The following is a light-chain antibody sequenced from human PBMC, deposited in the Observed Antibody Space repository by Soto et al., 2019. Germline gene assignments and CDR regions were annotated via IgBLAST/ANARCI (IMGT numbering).Light chain of an antibody. V-gene: IGKV1-5*03. Sequence: DIQMTRSPSTLSASVGDRVTITCRASQSISSWLAWYQQKPGKAPNLLIYKASTLESGLPSRFSGSGSGTEFTLTISSLQPDDFATYYCQQYNSFSYTFGQGTKLEIK. CDR3: QQYNSFSYT. CDR2: KAS. J-gene: IGKJ2*01. CDR1: QSISSW.